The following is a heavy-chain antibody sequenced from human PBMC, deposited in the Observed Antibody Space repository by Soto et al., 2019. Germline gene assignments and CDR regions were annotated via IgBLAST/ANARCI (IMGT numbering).Heavy chain of an antibody. Sequence: GSLRLSCAASGFTFSSYGMHWVHQAPGKGLEWVAVISYDGSNKYYADSVKGRFTISRDNSKNTLYLQMNSLRAEDTAVYYCAKSIAVAGTFPGEYYYGMDVWGQGTTVTVSS. V-gene: IGHV3-30*18. D-gene: IGHD6-19*01. J-gene: IGHJ6*02. CDR1: GFTFSSYG. CDR2: ISYDGSNK. CDR3: AKSIAVAGTFPGEYYYGMDV.